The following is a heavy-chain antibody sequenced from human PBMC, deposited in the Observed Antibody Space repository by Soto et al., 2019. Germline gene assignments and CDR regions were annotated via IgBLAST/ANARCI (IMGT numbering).Heavy chain of an antibody. V-gene: IGHV1-69*13. CDR3: ARDRRGLLDFWSGSYGMDV. Sequence: SVKVSCKASGGTFSSYAISWVRQAPGQGLEWMGGIIPIFGTANYAQKFQGRVTITADESTSTAYMELSSLRSEDTAVYYCARDRRGLLDFWSGSYGMDVWGRGTTVTVSS. J-gene: IGHJ6*02. CDR2: IIPIFGTA. D-gene: IGHD3-3*01. CDR1: GGTFSSYA.